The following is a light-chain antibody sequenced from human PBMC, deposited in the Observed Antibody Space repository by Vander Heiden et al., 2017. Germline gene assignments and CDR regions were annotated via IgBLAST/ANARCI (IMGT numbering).Light chain of an antibody. Sequence: IVSTQPPGTLSFSTEERATLSSGASQGRSSSYLAWYQQKPGQAPRLLIYAASTRATGIPDRFSGSGSGTDFTLTITRLEPEDFAVYYCQQDCGSKITFGGGTRLEMK. V-gene: IGKV3-20*01. CDR3: QQDCGSKIT. CDR2: AAS. J-gene: IGKJ5*01. CDR1: QGRSSSY.